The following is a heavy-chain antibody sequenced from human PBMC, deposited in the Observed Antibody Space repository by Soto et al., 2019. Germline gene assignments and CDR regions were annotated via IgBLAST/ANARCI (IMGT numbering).Heavy chain of an antibody. CDR3: ARGRDCGGDCPNGFDP. V-gene: IGHV3-53*04. CDR2: IYSGGST. D-gene: IGHD2-21*02. J-gene: IGHJ5*02. Sequence: EVQLVESGGGLVQPGGSLRLSCAASGFTVSSNYMSWVRQAPGKGLEWVSVIYSGGSTYYADSVKGRFTISRHNSKNTLYLQMNSLRDEDTAVYYCARGRDCGGDCPNGFDPGGQGTLVTVSS. CDR1: GFTVSSNY.